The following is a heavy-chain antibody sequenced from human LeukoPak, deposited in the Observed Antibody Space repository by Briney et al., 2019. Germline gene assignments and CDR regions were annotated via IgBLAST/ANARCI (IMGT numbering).Heavy chain of an antibody. D-gene: IGHD2-2*01. CDR1: GGSFSGYY. CDR3: AREGDCSSTSCRYWYFDL. J-gene: IGHJ2*01. V-gene: IGHV4-34*01. CDR2: INHSGST. Sequence: SETLSLTCAVYGGSFSGYYWSWIRQPPGKGLEWIGEINHSGSTNYNPSLKSRVTISVDRSKNQFSLKLSSVTAADTAVYYCAREGDCSSTSCRYWYFDLWGRGTLVTVSS.